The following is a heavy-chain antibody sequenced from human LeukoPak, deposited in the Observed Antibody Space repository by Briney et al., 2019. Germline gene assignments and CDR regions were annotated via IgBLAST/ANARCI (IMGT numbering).Heavy chain of an antibody. CDR1: GYIFTSYY. D-gene: IGHD3-3*01. CDR2: INPSGGST. Sequence: ASVKVSCKASGYIFTSYYMHWVRQAPGQGLEWMGIINPSGGSTSYAQKFQGRVTITRNTSISTAYMELSSLRSEDTAVYYCARATYYDFWSGYYTGSGYFQHWGQGTLVTVSS. J-gene: IGHJ1*01. V-gene: IGHV1-46*01. CDR3: ARATYYDFWSGYYTGSGYFQH.